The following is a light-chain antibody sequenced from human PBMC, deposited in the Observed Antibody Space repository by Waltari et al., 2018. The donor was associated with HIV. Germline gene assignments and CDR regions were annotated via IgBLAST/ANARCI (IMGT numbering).Light chain of an antibody. CDR2: WAS. V-gene: IGKV4-1*01. CDR1: QSLFYSSKNKNF. CDR3: QQYYATSVT. Sequence: DIVMTQSPDFLSVSLGERATINCKSSQSLFYSSKNKNFLAWYQVKPQQAPKLLIYWASTRHVGGPGRFSGSGSGADFTLTIDSLQLEDVAVYYCQQYYATSVTFGGGT. J-gene: IGKJ4*01.